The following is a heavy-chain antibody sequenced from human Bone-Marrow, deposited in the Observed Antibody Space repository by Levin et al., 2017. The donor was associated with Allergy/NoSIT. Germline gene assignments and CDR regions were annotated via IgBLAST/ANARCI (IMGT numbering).Heavy chain of an antibody. CDR2: VKSQTYGGTT. J-gene: IGHJ6*02. V-gene: IGHV3-15*07. D-gene: IGHD3-22*01. Sequence: RGESLKISCGGSGFIFGNAWMNWVRQAPGKGLEWVGRVKSQTYGGTTDYAAPVKGRFTISRDDSKNTLYLQMNSLKTEDTAVYYCTTEPSSGMYFYGMDVWGQGTTVTVSS. CDR3: TTEPSSGMYFYGMDV. CDR1: GFIFGNAW.